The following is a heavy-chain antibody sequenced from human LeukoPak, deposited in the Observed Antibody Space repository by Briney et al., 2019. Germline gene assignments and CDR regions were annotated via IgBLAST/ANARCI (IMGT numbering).Heavy chain of an antibody. Sequence: SETLSLTCTVSGGSISSYYWSWIRQPAGKGLEWIGRIYTSGSTNYNPSLKSRVTISVDTSKNQFSLKLSSVTAADTAVYYCARGEGHIAVAGYYFDYWGQGTLVTVSS. CDR3: ARGEGHIAVAGYYFDY. CDR2: IYTSGST. V-gene: IGHV4-4*07. D-gene: IGHD6-19*01. CDR1: GGSISSYY. J-gene: IGHJ4*02.